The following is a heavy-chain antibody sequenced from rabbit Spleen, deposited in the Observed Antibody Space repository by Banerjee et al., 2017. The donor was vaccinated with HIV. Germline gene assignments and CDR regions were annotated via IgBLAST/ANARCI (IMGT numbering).Heavy chain of an antibody. J-gene: IGHJ4*01. CDR1: GFTLSNFW. CDR2: IYVGGGGAT. Sequence: EQLEESGGRLVQTGGSLTLSCKASGFTLSNFWLNWVRQAPGKGLEWIACIYVGGGGATYHASWAKGRFTISKTSSTTVTLQMTSLTAAYTATYFCARDLDDVIGWNFGWWGPGSLVTVS. CDR3: ARDLDDVIGWNFGW. D-gene: IGHD4-1*01. V-gene: IGHV1S45*01.